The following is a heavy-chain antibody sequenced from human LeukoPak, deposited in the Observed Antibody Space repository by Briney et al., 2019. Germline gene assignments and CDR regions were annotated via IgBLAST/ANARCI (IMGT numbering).Heavy chain of an antibody. CDR2: IYYSGST. V-gene: IGHV4-39*01. Sequence: SETLSLTCTVSGGSISSSSYYWGWIRQPPGKGLEWIGSIYYSGSTYYNPSLKSRVTISVDTSKNQFSLKLSSVTAADTAVYYCARHPTYYYGSGSYYLWFDPWGRGTLVTVSS. CDR1: GGSISSSSYY. J-gene: IGHJ5*02. D-gene: IGHD3-10*01. CDR3: ARHPTYYYGSGSYYLWFDP.